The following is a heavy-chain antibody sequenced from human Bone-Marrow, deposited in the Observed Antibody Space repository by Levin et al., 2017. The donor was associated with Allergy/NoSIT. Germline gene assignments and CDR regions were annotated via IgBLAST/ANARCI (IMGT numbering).Heavy chain of an antibody. CDR1: GLTFSNYA. CDR3: AKEYSSGWTRNFYYFDL. D-gene: IGHD6-19*01. Sequence: GGSLSLSCAASGLTFSNYAMSWVRQAPGQGLEWVSSISASTGTTFYADSVKGRFTISRDNSENSVYLQMNNLRVDDTAVYVCAKEYSSGWTRNFYYFDLWGRGTLVTVS. CDR2: ISASTGTT. J-gene: IGHJ2*01. V-gene: IGHV3-23*01.